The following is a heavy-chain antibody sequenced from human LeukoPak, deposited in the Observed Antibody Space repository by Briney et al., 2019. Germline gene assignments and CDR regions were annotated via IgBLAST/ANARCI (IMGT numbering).Heavy chain of an antibody. D-gene: IGHD1-26*01. Sequence: SETLSPTCAVYGGSFSGYYWSWIRQPPEKGLEWIGYIYSRGSTNYNPSLKSRVTISLDTSKNQFSLRLSSVTAADTAVYYCARGSGSYSPWGQGTLVTVSS. V-gene: IGHV4-59*01. CDR2: IYSRGST. CDR1: GGSFSGYY. J-gene: IGHJ5*02. CDR3: ARGSGSYSP.